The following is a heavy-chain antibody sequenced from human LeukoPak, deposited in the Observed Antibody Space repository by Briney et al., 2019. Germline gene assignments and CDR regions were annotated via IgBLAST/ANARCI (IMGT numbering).Heavy chain of an antibody. CDR3: ARDAGGRIDP. D-gene: IGHD3-10*01. J-gene: IGHJ5*02. V-gene: IGHV3-74*01. CDR2: INSDGSST. CDR1: GFSFSTYW. Sequence: QSGGSLRLSCAASGFSFSTYWMHWVRQAPGKGLVWVSRINSDGSSTGYADSVKGRFTIPRDNAKNTLYLQMNSLRAEDTAVYYCARDAGGRIDPWGQGILVTVSS.